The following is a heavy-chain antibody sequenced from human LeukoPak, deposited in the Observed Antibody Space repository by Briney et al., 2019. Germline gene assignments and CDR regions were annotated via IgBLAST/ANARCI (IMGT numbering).Heavy chain of an antibody. CDR1: GFTFNNYA. V-gene: IGHV3-23*01. D-gene: IGHD5-18*01. CDR3: AKDRQYSYGYPVYFEY. Sequence: GGSLTLSCAASGFTFNNYAMSWLRQATGKGLEWVSAISGSGGTTFYADSVKGRFTISRDNFKNTLYLQMNSLRAEDTAVYYCAKDRQYSYGYPVYFEYWGQGTLVTVSS. CDR2: ISGSGGTT. J-gene: IGHJ4*02.